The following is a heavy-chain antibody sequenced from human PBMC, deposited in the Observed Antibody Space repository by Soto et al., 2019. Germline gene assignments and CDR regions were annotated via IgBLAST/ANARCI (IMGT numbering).Heavy chain of an antibody. CDR3: ARNYYDSSGYPSLDY. CDR2: IYYSGST. J-gene: IGHJ4*02. D-gene: IGHD3-22*01. Sequence: PSETLSLTCTVSGGSISSGGYYWSWIRQHPGKGLEWIGYIYYSGSTYYNPSLKSRVTISVDTSKNQFSLKLSSVTAADTAVYYCARNYYDSSGYPSLDYWGQGTLVTVSS. CDR1: GGSISSGGYY. V-gene: IGHV4-31*03.